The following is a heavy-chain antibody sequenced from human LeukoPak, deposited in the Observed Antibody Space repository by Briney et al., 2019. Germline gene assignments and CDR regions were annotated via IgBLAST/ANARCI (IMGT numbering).Heavy chain of an antibody. D-gene: IGHD4-11*01. Sequence: PGGSLRLSCAASGFSVISNYMNWVRQAPGKGLEWVAVMWYDGSNKYYADSVKGRFTISRDDSKNTLYLQMNSLRAEDTAMYYCARGLPPVMKYYFDYWGQGTLVTVSS. CDR2: MWYDGSNK. J-gene: IGHJ4*02. V-gene: IGHV3-33*08. CDR3: ARGLPPVMKYYFDY. CDR1: GFSVISNY.